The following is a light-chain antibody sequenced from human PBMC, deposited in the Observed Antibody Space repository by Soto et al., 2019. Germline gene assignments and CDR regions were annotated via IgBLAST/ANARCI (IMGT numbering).Light chain of an antibody. CDR1: HSISSY. CDR3: QQYNEWPQT. V-gene: IGKV3-11*01. J-gene: IGKJ5*01. Sequence: EIVLTQSPATLSLSPGERATLSCRASHSISSYLAWYQQKPGQPPRLVIYDASNRATGIPARFSGSGSGTEFTLTISSLQSEDFAIYYCQQYNEWPQTFGQGTRLEI. CDR2: DAS.